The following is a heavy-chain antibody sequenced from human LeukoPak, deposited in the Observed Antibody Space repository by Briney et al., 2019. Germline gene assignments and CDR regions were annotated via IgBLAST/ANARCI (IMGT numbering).Heavy chain of an antibody. CDR2: VSTSGST. CDR1: GGSMSNHF. Sequence: SETLSLTCTVSGGSMSNHFCSWIGQPAAKGLAWIGRVSTSGSTYYNHSLKSRVTMSADTSKNQFSLTLTSMTAADTAVYYCAGDPPNSGYAFHHWGQGTLVTVSS. V-gene: IGHV4-4*07. J-gene: IGHJ4*02. CDR3: AGDPPNSGYAFHH. D-gene: IGHD5-12*01.